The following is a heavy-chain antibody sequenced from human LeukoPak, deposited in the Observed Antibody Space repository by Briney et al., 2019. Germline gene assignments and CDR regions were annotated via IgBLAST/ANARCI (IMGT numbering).Heavy chain of an antibody. CDR1: GFTFSSYG. CDR3: AKDHSTIFGVVIIGDYFDY. Sequence: GGSLRLSCAASGFTFSSYGMHWVRQAPGKGLEWVAFIRYDGSNKYYADSVKGRFTISRDNSKNTLYLQMNSLRAEDTAVYYCAKDHSTIFGVVIIGDYFDYWGQGTLVTVSS. J-gene: IGHJ4*02. CDR2: IRYDGSNK. D-gene: IGHD3-3*01. V-gene: IGHV3-30*02.